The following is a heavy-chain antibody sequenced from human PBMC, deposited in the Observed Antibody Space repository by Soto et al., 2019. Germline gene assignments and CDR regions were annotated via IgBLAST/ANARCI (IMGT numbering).Heavy chain of an antibody. CDR2: LGAARDP. CDR1: GFSCRDYD. V-gene: IGHV3-13*05. J-gene: IGHJ6*02. D-gene: IGHD1-26*01. CDR3: ARAYLGRLPRRSDYYYAMDV. Sequence: EVQLVESGGGSVQTGESLRLSCAASGFSCRDYDMHWCRQRKGKGLEWVSALGAARDPYYVGSVKGRFSVYRDNAQNSLFLHMNTLRVDDTAVYFCARAYLGRLPRRSDYYYAMDVWGRGTTVTFSS.